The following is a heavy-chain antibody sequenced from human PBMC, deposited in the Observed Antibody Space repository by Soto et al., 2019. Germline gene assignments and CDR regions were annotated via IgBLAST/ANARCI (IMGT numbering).Heavy chain of an antibody. CDR3: ARAWGRVFDY. CDR2: MYHSGST. J-gene: IGHJ4*02. V-gene: IGHV4-30-2*01. CDR1: GGSISSGGYS. Sequence: LSETLSLTCAVSGGSISSGGYSWSWIRQPPGKGLEWIGYMYHSGSTYYNPSLKSRVTISVDTSKNQFSLKLSSVTAADTAVYYCARAWGRVFDYWGQGTLVTVSS. D-gene: IGHD3-16*01.